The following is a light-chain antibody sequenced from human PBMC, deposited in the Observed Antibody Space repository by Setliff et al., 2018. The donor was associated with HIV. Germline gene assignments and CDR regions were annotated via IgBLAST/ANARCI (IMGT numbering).Light chain of an antibody. V-gene: IGLV2-14*01. CDR2: EVT. Sequence: QSALTQPASVSGSPGQSITISCTGTSNDVGGYNYVCWYQQHPGKAPKLMIYEVTNRPSGVSYRFSGSKSGNTASLTISGLQAEDEADYYCCSYTKTASVYVFGSGTKVTVL. CDR3: CSYTKTASVYV. J-gene: IGLJ1*01. CDR1: SNDVGGYNY.